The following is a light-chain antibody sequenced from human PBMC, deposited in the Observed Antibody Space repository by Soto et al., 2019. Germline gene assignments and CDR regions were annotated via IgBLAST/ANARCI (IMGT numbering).Light chain of an antibody. Sequence: QSVLTQPPSASGTPGQRVTISCSGSSSSIGSNAVNWYQQLPGTAPKLLIYSDNHRPSGVPDRFSGSKSGTSASLAISGFQSEDEADYHCATWDDSLNAYVFGIGTKLTVL. J-gene: IGLJ1*01. CDR3: ATWDDSLNAYV. CDR1: SSSIGSNA. CDR2: SDN. V-gene: IGLV1-44*01.